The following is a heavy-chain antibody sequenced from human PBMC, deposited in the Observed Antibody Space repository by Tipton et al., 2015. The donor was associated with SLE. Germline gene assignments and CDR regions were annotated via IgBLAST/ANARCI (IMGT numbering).Heavy chain of an antibody. V-gene: IGHV4-59*02. CDR3: ARGLLTWRGAIVGVDV. CDR1: GGSVSSSY. D-gene: IGHD2-21*01. J-gene: IGHJ6*02. Sequence: TLSLTCTVSGGSVSSSYWVWIRQPPGKGLEWIGYVYYTGDTNYNPSLKSRVTMSVDTSRNQFSLRLRSVTAADSAVYFCARGLLTWRGAIVGVDVWGQGTTVNVSS. CDR2: VYYTGDT.